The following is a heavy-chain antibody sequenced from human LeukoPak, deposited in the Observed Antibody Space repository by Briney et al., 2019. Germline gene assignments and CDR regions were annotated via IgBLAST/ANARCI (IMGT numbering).Heavy chain of an antibody. CDR2: IYSRGST. Sequence: GSLLLSCAASGFTVSSNYMSWVRQAPEKGLEWGSIIYSRGSTYYADSVKGRFTISRDDSKNTVYLQMNSLRAEDAAVYYCASGGLGARKFYSDPFDFWGQGTLVTVSS. CDR3: ASGGLGARKFYSDPFDF. CDR1: GFTVSSNY. V-gene: IGHV3-53*01. J-gene: IGHJ4*02. D-gene: IGHD3/OR15-3a*01.